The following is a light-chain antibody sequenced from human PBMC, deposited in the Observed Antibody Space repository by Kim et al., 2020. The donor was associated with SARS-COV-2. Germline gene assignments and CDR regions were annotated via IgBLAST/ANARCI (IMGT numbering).Light chain of an antibody. CDR1: QGISNS. CDR2: LAY. Sequence: GDRVTITCRASQGISNSLAWYQQKPGKAPKLLVYLAYRLESGVPSRFSGSGSGTDYTLTITSLQPEDFATYYCQQYHSTPWTFGHGTKVETK. V-gene: IGKV1-NL1*01. J-gene: IGKJ1*01. CDR3: QQYHSTPWT.